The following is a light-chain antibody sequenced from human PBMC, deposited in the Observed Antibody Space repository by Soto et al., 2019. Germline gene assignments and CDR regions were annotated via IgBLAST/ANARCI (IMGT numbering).Light chain of an antibody. J-gene: IGKJ5*01. CDR1: QGISSW. Sequence: DIQMTQSPSSVSASVGDRVTITCRASQGISSWLAWYQQKPGKAPKLLIYAASSLQSGVPSRFSXXXXXXXXXXXXXXXXXXXFATXYCXQANSFPLITFGQGTRLEIK. CDR3: XQANSFPLIT. V-gene: IGKV1-12*01. CDR2: AAS.